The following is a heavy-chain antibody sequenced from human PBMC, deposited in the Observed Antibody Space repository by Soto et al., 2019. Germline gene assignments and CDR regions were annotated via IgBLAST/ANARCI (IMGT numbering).Heavy chain of an antibody. D-gene: IGHD2-15*01. V-gene: IGHV1-18*01. CDR1: GYTFTSYG. J-gene: IGHJ4*02. CDR2: ISAYNGKR. CDR3: ARVVVVVAAPRSRYFAY. Sequence: ASVKVSCKASGYTFTSYGISWLRQARGQGLEWMGWISAYNGKRNYGQKLQGRVTMTTDTSTSTAYMRLRSLRSEDTAVYYCARVVVVVAAPRSRYFAYWGQGTLVTVSS.